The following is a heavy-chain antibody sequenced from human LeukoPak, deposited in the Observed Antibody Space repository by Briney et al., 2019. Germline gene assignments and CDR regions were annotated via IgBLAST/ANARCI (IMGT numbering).Heavy chain of an antibody. CDR3: AKDRKETGGWIHFDS. D-gene: IGHD2-8*02. V-gene: IGHV6-1*01. CDR1: GDSVSSNTTA. Sequence: SQTLSLTCAIFGDSVSSNTTAWSWIRQSPERGLEWLARTYYRSRWYSHYADSVSSRITINPDTSKNQLSLQLNSVTPEDTAVYYCAKDRKETGGWIHFDSWGQGTLVTVSS. J-gene: IGHJ4*02. CDR2: TYYRSRWYS.